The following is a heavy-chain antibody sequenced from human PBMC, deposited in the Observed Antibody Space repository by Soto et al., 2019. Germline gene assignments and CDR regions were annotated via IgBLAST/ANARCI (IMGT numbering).Heavy chain of an antibody. CDR3: ARARGPSGALDYGMDV. D-gene: IGHD6-19*01. CDR1: GGTFSSYA. V-gene: IGHV1-69*13. Sequence: SVKVSCKASGGTFSSYAISWVRQAPGQGLEWMGGIIPIFGTANYAQKFQGRVTITADESTSTAYMELSSLRSEDTAVYYCARARGPSGALDYGMDVWGQGTTVTVSS. J-gene: IGHJ6*02. CDR2: IIPIFGTA.